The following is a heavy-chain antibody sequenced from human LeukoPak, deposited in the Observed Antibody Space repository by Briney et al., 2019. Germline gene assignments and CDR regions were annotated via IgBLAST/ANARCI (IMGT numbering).Heavy chain of an antibody. D-gene: IGHD4-11*01. CDR3: ARHGTTVTTDYYYGMDV. CDR2: IYYSGST. CDR1: GGSISSYY. V-gene: IGHV4-59*08. Sequence: SETLSLTCTVSGGSISSYYWSWIRQPPGKGLEWIGYIYYSGSTNYNPSLKSRVTTSVDTSKNQFSLKLSSVTAADTAVYYCARHGTTVTTDYYYGMDVWGQGTTATVSS. J-gene: IGHJ6*02.